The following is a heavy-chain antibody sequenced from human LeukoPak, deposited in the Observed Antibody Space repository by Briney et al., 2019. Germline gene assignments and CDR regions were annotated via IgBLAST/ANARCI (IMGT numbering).Heavy chain of an antibody. CDR3: AARDYGGNSGI. D-gene: IGHD4-23*01. J-gene: IGHJ3*02. CDR1: GFTFSTYA. Sequence: PGGSLRLSCAASGFTFSTYAMHWVRQAPGKGLEWVAVISYDGSNKYYADSVKGRFTFSRDNSKNTLYLRMNSLRAEDTAVYYCAARDYGGNSGIWGQGTMVTVSS. CDR2: ISYDGSNK. V-gene: IGHV3-30*03.